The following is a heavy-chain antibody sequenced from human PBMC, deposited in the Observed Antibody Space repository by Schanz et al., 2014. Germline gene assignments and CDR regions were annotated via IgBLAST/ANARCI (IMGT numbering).Heavy chain of an antibody. CDR3: ARGARQYSGSYSPSDY. D-gene: IGHD1-26*01. V-gene: IGHV3-74*01. CDR2: ISGDGTTT. J-gene: IGHJ4*02. CDR1: GFTFSVYW. Sequence: EVQLVESGGGLVQPGGSLRLSCAASGFTFSVYWMHWVRQPPGEGLVSVSRISGDGTTTSYADSVKGRFTISRDNAKNSLFLLMSSLRAEDSAVYYCARGARQYSGSYSPSDYWGQGTLVTVSS.